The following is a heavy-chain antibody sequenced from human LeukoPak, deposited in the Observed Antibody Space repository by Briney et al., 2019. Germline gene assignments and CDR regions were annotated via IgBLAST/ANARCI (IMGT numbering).Heavy chain of an antibody. CDR1: GYTFTGYY. V-gene: IGHV1-2*06. D-gene: IGHD3-10*01. Sequence: ASVKVSCKASGYTFTGYYMHWVRQAPGQGLELMGRINPNSGGTNYAQKFQGRVTMTRDTSISTAYMELSRLRSDDTAVYYCARTRITMVRGVHYFDYWGQGTLVTVSS. J-gene: IGHJ4*02. CDR3: ARTRITMVRGVHYFDY. CDR2: INPNSGGT.